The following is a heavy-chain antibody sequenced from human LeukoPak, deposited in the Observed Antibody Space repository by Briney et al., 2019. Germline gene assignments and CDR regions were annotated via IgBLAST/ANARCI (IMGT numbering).Heavy chain of an antibody. J-gene: IGHJ5*02. CDR1: GIAFSNHW. CDR3: ARDRPHNWFDP. CDR2: INNDGSYA. V-gene: IGHV3-74*01. Sequence: PGGSLRLSCAASGIAFSNHWMHWVRQAPGKGLEWVSWINNDGSYAVYADSVRDRFTISRDNAKNTLYLQMSGLRPEDTAVYYCARDRPHNWFDPWGQGTLVTVSS.